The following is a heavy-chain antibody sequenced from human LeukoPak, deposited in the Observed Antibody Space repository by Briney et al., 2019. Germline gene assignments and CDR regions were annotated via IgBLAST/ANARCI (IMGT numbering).Heavy chain of an antibody. CDR2: ISSSSYI. D-gene: IGHD3-22*01. CDR1: GFTFSSYS. J-gene: IGHJ4*02. CDR3: ARDDSPYYDSSRNPFDY. Sequence: GGSLRLSCAASGFTFSSYSMNWVRQAPGKGLEWVSSISSSSYIYYADSVKGRFTISRDNAKNSLYLQMNSLRAEDTAVYYCARDDSPYYDSSRNPFDYWGQGTLVTVSS. V-gene: IGHV3-21*01.